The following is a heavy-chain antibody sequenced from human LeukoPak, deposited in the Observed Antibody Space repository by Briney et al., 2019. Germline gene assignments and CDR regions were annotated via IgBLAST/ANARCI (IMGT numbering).Heavy chain of an antibody. D-gene: IGHD6-6*01. Sequence: PGGSLRLSCAASGFTFDDYGMSWVRQAPGKGLERVSGINWKGGSTTYADSVRSRFTISRDNAKNSLYLEMNSLRAEDTALYHCARRPYSSSSHYFDYWGQGTLVTVSS. CDR1: GFTFDDYG. V-gene: IGHV3-20*01. J-gene: IGHJ4*02. CDR3: ARRPYSSSSHYFDY. CDR2: INWKGGST.